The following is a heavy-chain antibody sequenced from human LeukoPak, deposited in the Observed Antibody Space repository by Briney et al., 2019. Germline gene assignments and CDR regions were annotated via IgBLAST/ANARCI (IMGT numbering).Heavy chain of an antibody. V-gene: IGHV1-46*01. J-gene: IGHJ3*02. D-gene: IGHD3-10*01. CDR3: AMARLGRDAFDI. Sequence: ASVKVSCKASGYTFTSYYMHWVRQAPGQGLEWMGIINPSGGSTSYAQKFQGRVTMTRDTPTSTVYMELSSLRSEDTAVYYCAMARLGRDAFDIWGQGTMLTVSS. CDR1: GYTFTSYY. CDR2: INPSGGST.